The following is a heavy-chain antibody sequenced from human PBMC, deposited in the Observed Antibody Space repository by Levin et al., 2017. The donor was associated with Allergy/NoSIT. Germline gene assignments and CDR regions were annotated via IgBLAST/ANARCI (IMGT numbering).Heavy chain of an antibody. V-gene: IGHV4-34*01. CDR3: ASRPDYGDPNEKYYFDY. Sequence: ASETLSLTCAVYGGSFSGYYWSWIRQPPGKGLEWIGEINHSGSTNYNPSLKSRVTISVDTSKNQFSLKLSSVTAADTAVYYCASRPDYGDPNEKYYFDYWGQGTLVTVSS. CDR1: GGSFSGYY. J-gene: IGHJ4*02. CDR2: INHSGST. D-gene: IGHD4-17*01.